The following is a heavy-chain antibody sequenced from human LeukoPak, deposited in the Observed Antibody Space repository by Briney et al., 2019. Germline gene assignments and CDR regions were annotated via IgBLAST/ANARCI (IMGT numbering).Heavy chain of an antibody. CDR3: ASHSGGYAY. CDR2: IYYSDT. CDR1: GGSISSGGYS. D-gene: IGHD5-12*01. V-gene: IGHV4-30-4*07. J-gene: IGHJ4*02. Sequence: SETLSLTCAVSGGSISSGGYSWSWIRQPPGKGLEWIGYIYYSDTYYNPSLKSRVTISADTSKNQFSLRLNSVTAADTAVYYCASHSGGYAYWGQGTLVTVSS.